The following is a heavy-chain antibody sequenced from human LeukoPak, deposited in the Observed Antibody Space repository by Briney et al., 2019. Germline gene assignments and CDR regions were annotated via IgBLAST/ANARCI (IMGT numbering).Heavy chain of an antibody. CDR3: AKDRNYYGSGSLDY. D-gene: IGHD3-10*01. V-gene: IGHV3-30-3*01. CDR2: ISYDGSNK. J-gene: IGHJ4*02. Sequence: GGSLRLSCAASGFTFSSYAMHWVRQAPGKGLEWVAVISYDGSNKYYADSVKGRFTISRDNSKNTLYLQMNSLRAEDTAVYYCAKDRNYYGSGSLDYWGQGTLVTVSS. CDR1: GFTFSSYA.